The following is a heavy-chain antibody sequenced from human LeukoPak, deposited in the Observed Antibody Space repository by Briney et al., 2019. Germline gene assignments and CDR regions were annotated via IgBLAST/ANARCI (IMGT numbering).Heavy chain of an antibody. J-gene: IGHJ5*02. V-gene: IGHV1-69*06. D-gene: IGHD2-15*01. CDR2: IIPIFGTA. CDR3: ARDLGYCSGGSCYSALRFDP. Sequence: ASVKVSCKASGGTFSSYAISWVRQAAGQGLEWMGGIIPIFGTANYAQKFQGRVTITADKSTSTAYMELSSLRSEDTAVYYCARDLGYCSGGSCYSALRFDPWGQGTPVTVSS. CDR1: GGTFSSYA.